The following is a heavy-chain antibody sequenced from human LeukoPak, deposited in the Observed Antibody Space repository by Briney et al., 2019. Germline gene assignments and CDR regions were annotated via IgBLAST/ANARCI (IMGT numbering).Heavy chain of an antibody. Sequence: PGGSLRLSCAASGFTVSSNYMSWVRQAPGKGLEWVSVIYSSGSTYYTDSVKGRFTISRDNSKNTLYLQMNSLRAEDTAVYFCARVPYFGWLFNDWGQGTLVTVSS. V-gene: IGHV3-53*01. CDR1: GFTVSSNY. D-gene: IGHD3-9*01. CDR2: IYSSGST. CDR3: ARVPYFGWLFND. J-gene: IGHJ4*02.